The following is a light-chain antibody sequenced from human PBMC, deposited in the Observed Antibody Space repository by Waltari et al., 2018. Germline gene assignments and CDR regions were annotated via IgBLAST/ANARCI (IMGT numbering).Light chain of an antibody. CDR3: QQRSNWPSIT. CDR2: DAS. J-gene: IGKJ5*01. CDR1: QSVSSY. V-gene: IGKV3-11*01. Sequence: EIVLTQSPATLSLAPGERATLPCRSSQSVSSYLAWYQQKPGQAPRLLIYDASNRATGIPARFSGSGSGTDFTLTSSSLEPEDFAVYYCQQRSNWPSITFGQGTRLEIK.